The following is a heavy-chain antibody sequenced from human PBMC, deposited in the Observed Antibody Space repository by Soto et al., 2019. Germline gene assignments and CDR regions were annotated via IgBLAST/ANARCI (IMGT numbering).Heavy chain of an antibody. Sequence: GASVKVSCKASGGTFSSYAISWVRQAPGQGLEWMGGIIPIFGTANYAQKFQGRVTITADESTSTAYMELSSLRSEDTAVYYCARDRTEGSGWRLDWFDPWGQGTLVTVSS. CDR3: ARDRTEGSGWRLDWFDP. J-gene: IGHJ5*02. CDR1: GGTFSSYA. CDR2: IIPIFGTA. D-gene: IGHD6-19*01. V-gene: IGHV1-69*13.